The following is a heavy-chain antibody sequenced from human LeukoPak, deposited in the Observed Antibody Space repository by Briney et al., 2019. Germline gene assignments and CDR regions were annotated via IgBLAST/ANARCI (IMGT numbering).Heavy chain of an antibody. CDR3: ARVSREGSLFDY. CDR1: GYTFTSYY. J-gene: IGHJ4*02. CDR2: INPSGGST. D-gene: IGHD2-15*01. V-gene: IGHV1-46*03. Sequence: GSAVNVSCKASGYTFTSYYMHWVRQAPGQGLEWMGIINPSGGSTSYAQKFQGRVTMTRDTSTSTVYMELSILRSEDTAVYYCARVSREGSLFDYWGQGTLVTVSS.